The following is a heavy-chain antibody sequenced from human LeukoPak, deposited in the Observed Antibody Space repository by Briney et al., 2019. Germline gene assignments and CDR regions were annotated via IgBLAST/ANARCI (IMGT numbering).Heavy chain of an antibody. D-gene: IGHD5-24*01. CDR1: GFTFSNHF. J-gene: IGHJ4*02. V-gene: IGHV3-72*01. Sequence: GGSLRLSCAASGFTFSNHFMDWVRQAPGKGLEWVGRTRKTTNSYTTQYAASVKGRFIISTDDSKNSLYLQMDSLRTEDTAVYYCARARAGDGYNENWGKGTLVTVSS. CDR2: TRKTTNSYTT. CDR3: ARARAGDGYNEN.